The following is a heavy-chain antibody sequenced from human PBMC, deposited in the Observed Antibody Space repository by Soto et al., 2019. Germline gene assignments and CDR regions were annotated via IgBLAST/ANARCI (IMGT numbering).Heavy chain of an antibody. D-gene: IGHD6-6*01. CDR3: AHKQLGAFDY. CDR1: WFSLRTNGVG. J-gene: IGHJ4*02. Sequence: GATLVNPTQTLPLACTFSWFSLRTNGVGGGCIRQPPGKALEWLALIYWDDDKRYSPSLKSRLTITKDTSKNQVVLTMTNMDPVDTATYYCAHKQLGAFDYWGQGTLVTVSS. V-gene: IGHV2-5*02. CDR2: IYWDDDK.